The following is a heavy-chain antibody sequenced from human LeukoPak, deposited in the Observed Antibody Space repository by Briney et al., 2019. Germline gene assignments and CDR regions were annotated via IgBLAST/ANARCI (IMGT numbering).Heavy chain of an antibody. CDR3: ARGAAILRYFDWLNYYYYMDV. Sequence: GASVRVSCKASGYTFTGYYMHWVRQAPGQGLEWMGWINPNSGGTNYAQKFQGRVTMTRDTSISTAYMELSRLRSDDTAVYYCARGAAILRYFDWLNYYYYMDVWGKGTTVTVSS. CDR2: INPNSGGT. CDR1: GYTFTGYY. J-gene: IGHJ6*03. V-gene: IGHV1-2*02. D-gene: IGHD3-9*01.